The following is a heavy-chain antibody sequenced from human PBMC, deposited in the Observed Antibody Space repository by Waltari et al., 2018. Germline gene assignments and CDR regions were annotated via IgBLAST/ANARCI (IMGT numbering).Heavy chain of an antibody. V-gene: IGHV6-1*01. CDR1: GTTVSDNGAA. J-gene: IGHJ4*02. D-gene: IGHD3-16*01. Sequence: QEQLQQSGPGLLKPSQTLALTCAISGTTVSDNGAAWNWIRQSPSRGLEWLGRTYYRSKWYNDYALSVESRITINADTSKNQFSLQLKYVAPEDTAVYFCAKGSFEGGFDYWGQGTLVIVSS. CDR3: AKGSFEGGFDY. CDR2: TYYRSKWYN.